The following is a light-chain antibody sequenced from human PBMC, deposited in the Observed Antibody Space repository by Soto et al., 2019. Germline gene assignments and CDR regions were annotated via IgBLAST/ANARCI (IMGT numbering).Light chain of an antibody. CDR2: GAS. J-gene: IGKJ5*01. CDR3: QQRRSPIT. CDR1: QSVSSY. Sequence: EIVLTQSPATLSLSPGERATLSCRASQSVSSYLAWYQQKPGQAPRLLIYGASSRATGIPARFSGSGSGTDFTLTISSLEPEDFAVYYCQQRRSPITFGQGTGLEIK. V-gene: IGKV3-11*01.